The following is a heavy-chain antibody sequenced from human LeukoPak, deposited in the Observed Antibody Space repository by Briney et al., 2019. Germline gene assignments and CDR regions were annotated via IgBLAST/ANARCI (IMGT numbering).Heavy chain of an antibody. Sequence: GASVKVSCKASGYTFTGYYMHWIRQAPGQGLEWMGWINPNSGGTNYAQKFQGRVTMTRDTSISTAYMELSSLRSEDTAVYYCARDSTRWSFDYWGQGALVTVSS. CDR1: GYTFTGYY. J-gene: IGHJ4*02. CDR2: INPNSGGT. V-gene: IGHV1-2*02. D-gene: IGHD2-2*01. CDR3: ARDSTRWSFDY.